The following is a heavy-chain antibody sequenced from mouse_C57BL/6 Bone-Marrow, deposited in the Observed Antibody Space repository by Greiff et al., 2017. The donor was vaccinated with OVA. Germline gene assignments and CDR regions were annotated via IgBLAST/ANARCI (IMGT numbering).Heavy chain of an antibody. CDR3: ARINYWYFDV. CDR2: ISSGSSTI. V-gene: IGHV5-17*01. J-gene: IGHJ1*03. Sequence: EVHLVESGGGLVKPGGSLKLSCAASGFTFSDYGMHWVRQAPETGLAWVAYISSGSSTIYYADTVKGRFTISRDNAKNTLFLQMTSLRSEDTAMYYCARINYWYFDVWGTGTTVTVSS. CDR1: GFTFSDYG.